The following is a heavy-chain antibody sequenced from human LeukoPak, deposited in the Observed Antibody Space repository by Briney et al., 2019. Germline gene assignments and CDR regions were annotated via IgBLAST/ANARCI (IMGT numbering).Heavy chain of an antibody. J-gene: IGHJ4*02. D-gene: IGHD4-17*01. CDR1: GGTFSSYA. Sequence: SVKVSCKASGGTFSSYAISWVRQAPGQGLEWMGGIIPIFGTADYAQKFQGRVTITADESTTTAYMELSSLTSEDTAVYYCARRTTVTTFDYWGQGTLVTVSS. CDR3: ARRTTVTTFDY. V-gene: IGHV1-69*13. CDR2: IIPIFGTA.